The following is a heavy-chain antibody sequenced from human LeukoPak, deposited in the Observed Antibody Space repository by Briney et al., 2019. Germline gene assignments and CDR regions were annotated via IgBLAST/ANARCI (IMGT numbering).Heavy chain of an antibody. D-gene: IGHD1-26*01. Sequence: GRSLRLSCAASGFTFDDYAMHWVRQAPGKGLEWVSGISWNSGSIGYADSVKGRFTISRDNAKNTLYLQMNSLRAEDTAVYYCARVGWELLSGSDRWGQGTLVTVSS. J-gene: IGHJ4*02. V-gene: IGHV3-9*01. CDR1: GFTFDDYA. CDR2: ISWNSGSI. CDR3: ARVGWELLSGSDR.